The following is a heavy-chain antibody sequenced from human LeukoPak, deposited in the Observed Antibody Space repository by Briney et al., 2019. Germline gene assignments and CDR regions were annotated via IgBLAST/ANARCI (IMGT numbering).Heavy chain of an antibody. CDR2: IYTSGST. CDR1: GGSISSGSYY. Sequence: SQTLSLTCTVSGGSISSGSYYWSWIRPPAGKGLEWIGRIYTSGSTHYNPSLKSRVTISVDTSKNQFSLKLSSVTAADTAVYYCAREFGYAVTSLDYWGQGTLVTVSS. CDR3: AREFGYAVTSLDY. D-gene: IGHD4-17*01. J-gene: IGHJ4*02. V-gene: IGHV4-61*02.